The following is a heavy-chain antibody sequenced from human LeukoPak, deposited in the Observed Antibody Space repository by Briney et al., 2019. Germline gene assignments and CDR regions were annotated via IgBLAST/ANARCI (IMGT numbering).Heavy chain of an antibody. J-gene: IGHJ6*02. V-gene: IGHV3-11*01. Sequence: GGSLRLSCAASGFTFSDYYMSWIRQAPGKGLEWVSYISSSGSTIYYADSVKGRFTISRDNAKNSLYLQMNSLRAEDTAVYYCARDPPMVRGVIITIYYGMDVWAKGPRSPSP. CDR2: ISSSGSTI. D-gene: IGHD3-10*01. CDR1: GFTFSDYY. CDR3: ARDPPMVRGVIITIYYGMDV.